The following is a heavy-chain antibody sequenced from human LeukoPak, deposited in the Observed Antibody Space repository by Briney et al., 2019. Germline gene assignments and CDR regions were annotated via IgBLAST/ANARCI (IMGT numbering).Heavy chain of an antibody. CDR3: ASGGSSISS. D-gene: IGHD6-13*01. CDR1: GFTFSSYA. Sequence: GGSLRLSCAASGFTFSSYAMHWVRQAPGKGLEWVAVISYDGSNKYYADSVKGRFTISRDNSKNTLYLQMNSLRAEDTAVYYCASGGSSISSWGQGTLVTVSS. CDR2: ISYDGSNK. J-gene: IGHJ4*02. V-gene: IGHV3-30*04.